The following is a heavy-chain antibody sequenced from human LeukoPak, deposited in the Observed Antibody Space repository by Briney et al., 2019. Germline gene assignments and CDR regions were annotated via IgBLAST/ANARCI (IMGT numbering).Heavy chain of an antibody. CDR3: ARHSAYLNPFDY. CDR2: IYYSGST. D-gene: IGHD1-14*01. CDR1: GGSISSYY. Sequence: PSETLSLTCTVSGGSISSYYRSWIRQPPGKGLEWIGYIYYSGSTNYSPSLKSRVTMSVDTSKNQFSLKLSSVTAADTAVYFCARHSAYLNPFDYWGQGTLVTVSS. V-gene: IGHV4-59*08. J-gene: IGHJ4*02.